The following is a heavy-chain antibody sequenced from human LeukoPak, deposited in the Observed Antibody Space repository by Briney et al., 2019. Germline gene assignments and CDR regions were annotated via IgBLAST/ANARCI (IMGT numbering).Heavy chain of an antibody. CDR1: GFTFSSYG. D-gene: IGHD1-26*01. Sequence: GGSLRLSCAASGFTFSSYGMHWVRQAPGKGLEWVAVIWYGGSNKYYADSVKGRFTISRDNSKNTLYLQMNSLRAEDTAVYYCAKEGGSYFLGGAFDIWGQGTMVTVSS. J-gene: IGHJ3*02. V-gene: IGHV3-30*02. CDR3: AKEGGSYFLGGAFDI. CDR2: IWYGGSNK.